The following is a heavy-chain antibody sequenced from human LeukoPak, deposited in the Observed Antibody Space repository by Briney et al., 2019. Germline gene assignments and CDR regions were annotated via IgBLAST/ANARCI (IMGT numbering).Heavy chain of an antibody. CDR3: ARDRAPYYYDSSGYSYYFDY. D-gene: IGHD3-22*01. CDR2: ISSSSSTI. V-gene: IGHV3-48*04. CDR1: GFTFSSYS. Sequence: PGGSLRLSCAASGFTFSSYSMNWVRQAPGKGLEWVSYISSSSSTIYYADSVKGRFTISRDNAKNSLYLQMNSLRAEDTAVYYCARDRAPYYYDSSGYSYYFDYWGQGTLVTVSS. J-gene: IGHJ4*02.